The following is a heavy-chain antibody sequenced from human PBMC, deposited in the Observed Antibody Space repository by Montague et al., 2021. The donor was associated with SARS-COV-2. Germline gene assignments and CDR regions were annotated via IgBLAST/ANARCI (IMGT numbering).Heavy chain of an antibody. CDR1: DGSFSDYF. V-gene: IGHV4-34*01. CDR2: INHRGST. Sequence: SETLSLTCAVYDGSFSDYFWTWIRQPPGKGLEWIGEINHRGSTNYNPSLKSRVTISVDTSKNQFSLKMTSVTAADTAVYYCARGRQHINMVVVVVTGGEHYLDFWGQGTLVAVSS. CDR3: ARGRQHINMVVVVVTGGEHYLDF. J-gene: IGHJ4*02. D-gene: IGHD3-22*01.